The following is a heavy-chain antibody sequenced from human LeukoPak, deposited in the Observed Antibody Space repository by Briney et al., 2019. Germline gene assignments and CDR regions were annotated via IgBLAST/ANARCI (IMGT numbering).Heavy chain of an antibody. CDR1: GFTVSSNY. CDR3: ARTYYDILTGYYRNYYYYYMDV. D-gene: IGHD3-9*01. CDR2: IKQDGSEK. J-gene: IGHJ6*03. V-gene: IGHV3-7*01. Sequence: GGSLRLSCAASGFTVSSNYMSWVRQAPGKGLEWVAHIKQDGSEKYYVDSVKGRFTISRDNAKNSLYLQMNSLRAEDTAVYYCARTYYDILTGYYRNYYYYYMDVWGKGTTVTVSS.